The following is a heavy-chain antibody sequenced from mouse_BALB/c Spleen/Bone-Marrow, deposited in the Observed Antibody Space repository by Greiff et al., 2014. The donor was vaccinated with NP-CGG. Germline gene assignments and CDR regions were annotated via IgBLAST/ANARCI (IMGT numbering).Heavy chain of an antibody. CDR1: GYSFTGYF. CDR3: GRWGDGYYYAMDY. Sequence: VQLKESGPDLVKPGASVKLSCKASGYSFTGYFLNWARQSHGKSLEWIGRINPFNGDTFYNQKFKGKATLTVDKSSTTAHMELLSLTSENSAVYYCGRWGDGYYYAMDYWGQGTSVTVSS. V-gene: IGHV1-37*01. CDR2: INPFNGDT. J-gene: IGHJ4*01. D-gene: IGHD2-3*01.